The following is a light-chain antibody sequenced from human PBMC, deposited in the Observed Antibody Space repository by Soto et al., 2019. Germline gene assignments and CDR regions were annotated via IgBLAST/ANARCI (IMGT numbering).Light chain of an antibody. J-gene: IGKJ1*01. V-gene: IGKV1-9*01. CDR2: AAS. CDR1: RAISTN. Sequence: DIQLTQSPSFLSASVGDRVTITCRASRAISTNLAWYQQEPGKAPKLVIYAASTLQSGVPSRFSGSGSGTECTLTISSLQPEDLATYYCQHLNGYPRTFGQGTKVEIK. CDR3: QHLNGYPRT.